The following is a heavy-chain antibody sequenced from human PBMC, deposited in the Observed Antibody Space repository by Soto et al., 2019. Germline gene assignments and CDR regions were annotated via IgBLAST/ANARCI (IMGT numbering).Heavy chain of an antibody. J-gene: IGHJ6*02. Sequence: GGSLRLSCAASGFTFSSYGMHWVRQAPGKGLEWVAVIWYDGSNKYYADSVKGRFTISRDNSKNTLYLQMNGLRAEDTAVYYCARGAEAVAGPPFDYYYYGMDVWGQGTTVTVSS. CDR2: IWYDGSNK. D-gene: IGHD6-19*01. CDR1: GFTFSSYG. CDR3: ARGAEAVAGPPFDYYYYGMDV. V-gene: IGHV3-33*01.